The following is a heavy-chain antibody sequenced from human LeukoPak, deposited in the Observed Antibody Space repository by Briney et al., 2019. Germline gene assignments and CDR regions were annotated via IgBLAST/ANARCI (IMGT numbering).Heavy chain of an antibody. D-gene: IGHD5-18*01. CDR3: ARGRYYYFDY. CDR2: IYHSGST. J-gene: IGHJ4*02. Sequence: SETLSLTCAVSGGSISSGGYSWSWIRQPPGKGLEWIGYIYHSGSTYYNPSPKSRVTISVDRSKNQFSLKLSSVTAADTAVYYCARGRYYYFDYWGQGTLVTVSS. V-gene: IGHV4-30-2*01. CDR1: GGSISSGGYS.